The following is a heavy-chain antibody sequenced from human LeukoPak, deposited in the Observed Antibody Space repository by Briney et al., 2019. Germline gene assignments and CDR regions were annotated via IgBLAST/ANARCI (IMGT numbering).Heavy chain of an antibody. CDR3: AREVGYSSGQIDY. Sequence: GGSLRLSCAASGFTFSRYWMSWVRQTPGKGLEWVANIKEDGGEKYYVDSVKGRFTISRDNSKNTLYLQMNSLRAEDTAVYYCAREVGYSSGQIDYWGQGTLVTVSS. CDR2: IKEDGGEK. J-gene: IGHJ4*02. V-gene: IGHV3-7*03. D-gene: IGHD6-19*01. CDR1: GFTFSRYW.